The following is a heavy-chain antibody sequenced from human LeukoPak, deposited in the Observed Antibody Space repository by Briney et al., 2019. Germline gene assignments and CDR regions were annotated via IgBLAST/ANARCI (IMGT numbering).Heavy chain of an antibody. CDR2: INPSGGST. D-gene: IGHD6-19*01. CDR1: GYTFTSYY. Sequence: ASVKVSCKASGYTFTSYYMHWVRQAPGQGLEWMGIINPSGGSTSYAQKFQGRVTMTRDTSTSTVYMELSSLRSEYTAVYYCARDGEHSSGWFDFDYWGQGTLVTVSS. J-gene: IGHJ4*02. CDR3: ARDGEHSSGWFDFDY. V-gene: IGHV1-46*01.